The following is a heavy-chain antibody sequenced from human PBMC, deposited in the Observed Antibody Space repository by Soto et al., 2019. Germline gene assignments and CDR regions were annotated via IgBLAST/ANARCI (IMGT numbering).Heavy chain of an antibody. CDR1: GFSLSTSGVG. J-gene: IGHJ6*02. V-gene: IGHV2-5*02. D-gene: IGHD3-3*01. CDR2: IYWDDDK. CDR3: AHSTSTRHYDFWSGPRPDV. Sequence: SGPTLVNPPQTLTLTCTFSGFSLSTSGVGVGWIRQPPGKALEWLALIYWDDDKRYSPSLKSRLTITKDTSKNQVVLTMTNMDPVDTATYYCAHSTSTRHYDFWSGPRPDVWGQGTTVTVSS.